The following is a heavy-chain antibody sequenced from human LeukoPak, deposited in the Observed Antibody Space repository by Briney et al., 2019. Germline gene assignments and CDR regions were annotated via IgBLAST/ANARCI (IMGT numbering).Heavy chain of an antibody. J-gene: IGHJ4*02. D-gene: IGHD6-19*01. Sequence: ASVKVSCKASGYTFTGYYMHWVRQAPGQGLEWMGWVNPNSGGTNYAQKFQGWVTMTRDTSISTAYMGLSRLRSDDTAVYYCARGGLDTPIPFDYWGQGTLVTVSS. CDR1: GYTFTGYY. CDR2: VNPNSGGT. V-gene: IGHV1-2*04. CDR3: ARGGLDTPIPFDY.